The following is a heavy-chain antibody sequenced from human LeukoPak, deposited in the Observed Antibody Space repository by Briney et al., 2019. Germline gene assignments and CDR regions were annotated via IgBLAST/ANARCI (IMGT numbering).Heavy chain of an antibody. Sequence: PSETLSLTCTVSGGSISSYYWSWIRQPPGKGLEWIGYIYYSGSTNYNPSLKSRVTISVDTSKNQFSLKLSSVTAADTAVYYCARHLNCDDAFDIWCQGTMVTVSS. D-gene: IGHD1-1*01. CDR3: ARHLNCDDAFDI. V-gene: IGHV4-59*01. CDR1: GGSISSYY. CDR2: IYYSGST. J-gene: IGHJ3*02.